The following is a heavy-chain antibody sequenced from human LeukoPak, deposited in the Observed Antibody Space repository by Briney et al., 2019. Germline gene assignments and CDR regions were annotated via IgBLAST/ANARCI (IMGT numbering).Heavy chain of an antibody. J-gene: IGHJ4*02. V-gene: IGHV1-8*03. D-gene: IGHD3-22*01. CDR1: GYIFTSYD. CDR3: AREDYYDSGSNDY. Sequence: SVKVSCKASGYIFTSYDINWVRQATGQGLEWMGWMNPNSGNTGYAQKFQGRVTITRNTSISTVYMELSRLRSEDTAVYYCAREDYYDSGSNDYWGQGTLVTVSS. CDR2: MNPNSGNT.